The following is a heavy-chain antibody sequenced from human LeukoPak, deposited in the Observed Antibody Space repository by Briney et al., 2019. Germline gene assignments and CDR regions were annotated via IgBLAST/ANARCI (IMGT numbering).Heavy chain of an antibody. Sequence: PGGSLRLSCAASGFTFSSYAMSWVRQAPGKGLEWVSAISGSGGSTYYADSVKGRFTISRDNSKNTLYLQMNSLRAGDTAVYYCAKRDYCSSTSCHDAFDIWGQGTMVTVSS. CDR3: AKRDYCSSTSCHDAFDI. V-gene: IGHV3-23*01. CDR1: GFTFSSYA. D-gene: IGHD2-2*01. J-gene: IGHJ3*02. CDR2: ISGSGGST.